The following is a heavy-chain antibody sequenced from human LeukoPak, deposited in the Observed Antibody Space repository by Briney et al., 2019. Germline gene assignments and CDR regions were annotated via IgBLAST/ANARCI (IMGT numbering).Heavy chain of an antibody. CDR3: ARDRLSQKGFDP. V-gene: IGHV1-69*01. J-gene: IGHJ5*02. CDR2: IIPIFGTA. CDR1: GGTFSSYA. Sequence: GSSVKVSCKASGGTFSSYAISWVRQAPGQGLEWMGGIIPIFGTANYAQKFQGRVTITADESTSTAYMELSSLRSEDTAVYYCARDRLSQKGFDPWGQGTLVTASS.